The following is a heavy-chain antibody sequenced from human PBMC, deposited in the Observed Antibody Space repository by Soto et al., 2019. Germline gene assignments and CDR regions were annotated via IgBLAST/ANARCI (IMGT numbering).Heavy chain of an antibody. Sequence: QAPGQGLEWMGWISAYNGNRNYAQKVQGRVTMTTDTSTNTAYMEVRSLRSDDTAVYYCARDQVGATGDYWGQGTLVTGSS. J-gene: IGHJ4*02. CDR3: ARDQVGATGDY. CDR2: ISAYNGNR. V-gene: IGHV1-18*01. D-gene: IGHD1-26*01.